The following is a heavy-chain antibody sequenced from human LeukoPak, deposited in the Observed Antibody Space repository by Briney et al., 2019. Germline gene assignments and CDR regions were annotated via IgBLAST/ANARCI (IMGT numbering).Heavy chain of an antibody. CDR1: GGAISSYY. CDR3: ARDSGRFGGSYSDY. Sequence: SETLSLTCTVSGGAISSYYWSWIRQPAGKGLEWIGRIYTSGSTNYNPSLKSRVTMSVDTSKNQFSLKLSSVTAADTAVYYCARDSGRFGGSYSDYWGQGTLVTVSS. V-gene: IGHV4-4*07. CDR2: IYTSGST. J-gene: IGHJ4*02. D-gene: IGHD1-26*01.